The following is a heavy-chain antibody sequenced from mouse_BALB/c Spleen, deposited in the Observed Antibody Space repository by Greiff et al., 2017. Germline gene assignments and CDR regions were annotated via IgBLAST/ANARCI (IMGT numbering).Heavy chain of an antibody. CDR3: ARSYGSPYWYFDV. V-gene: IGHV3-8*02. D-gene: IGHD1-1*01. J-gene: IGHJ1*01. CDR1: GDSITSGY. CDR2: ISYSGST. Sequence: EVKLEESGPSLVKPSQTLSLTCSVTGDSITSGYWNWIRKFPGNKLEYMGYISYSGSTYYNPSLKSRISITRDTSKNQYYLQLNSVTTEDTATYYCARSYGSPYWYFDVWGAGTTVTVSS.